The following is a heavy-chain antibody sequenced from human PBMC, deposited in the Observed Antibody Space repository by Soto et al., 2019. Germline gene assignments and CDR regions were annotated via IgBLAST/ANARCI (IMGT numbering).Heavy chain of an antibody. CDR2: IWYDGSDK. V-gene: IGHV3-33*01. CDR1: GFTLSSNG. J-gene: IGHJ3*02. Sequence: GGSLRLSCAASGFTLSSNGMHWVRQAPGTGLEWVAFIWYDGSDKYYADSVKGRFTISRDNSKNTLYLQMNSLRAEDTAVYYCARDRYPNYPPDAFDIWGQGTLVAVSS. D-gene: IGHD4-4*01. CDR3: ARDRYPNYPPDAFDI.